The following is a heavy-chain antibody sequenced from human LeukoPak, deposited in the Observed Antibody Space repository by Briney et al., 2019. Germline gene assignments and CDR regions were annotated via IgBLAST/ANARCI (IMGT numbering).Heavy chain of an antibody. Sequence: GGSLRLSCAASGFTFSSYWMHWVRQAPGKGLVWVSRINSDGSSTSCADSVKGRFTISRDNAKNTLYLRMNSLRAEDTAVYYCARDLTIFGVVTWDYYYGMDVWGQGTTVTVSS. D-gene: IGHD3-3*01. CDR1: GFTFSSYW. V-gene: IGHV3-74*01. CDR2: INSDGSST. J-gene: IGHJ6*02. CDR3: ARDLTIFGVVTWDYYYGMDV.